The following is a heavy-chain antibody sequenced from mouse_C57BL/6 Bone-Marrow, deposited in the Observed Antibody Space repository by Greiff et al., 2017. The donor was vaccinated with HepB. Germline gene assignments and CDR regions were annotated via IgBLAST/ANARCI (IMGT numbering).Heavy chain of an antibody. V-gene: IGHV5-16*01. J-gene: IGHJ2*01. CDR2: INYDGSST. CDR3: ARDLCYFYY. CDR1: GFTFSDYY. Sequence: EVQLVESEGGLVQPGRSMKLSCTASGFTFSDYYMAWVRQVPEKGLEWVANINYDGSSTYYLDSLKSRFIISRDNAKNMLYLQMSSLKSEDTATYFCARDLCYFYYWGQGTTLTVSS.